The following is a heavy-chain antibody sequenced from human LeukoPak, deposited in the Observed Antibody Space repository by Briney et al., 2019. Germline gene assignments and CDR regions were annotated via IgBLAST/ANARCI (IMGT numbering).Heavy chain of an antibody. CDR2: INPNSGGT. V-gene: IGHV1-2*02. D-gene: IGHD6-13*01. CDR1: GYTFTGYY. CDR3: ARDSSSFWYYYGMDV. Sequence: ASVKVSCKASGYTFTGYYMHWVRQAPGQGLEWMGWINPNSGGTNYAQKFQGRVTMSRDTSISTAYMELSRLRSDDTAVYYCARDSSSFWYYYGMDVWGQGTTVTVS. J-gene: IGHJ6*02.